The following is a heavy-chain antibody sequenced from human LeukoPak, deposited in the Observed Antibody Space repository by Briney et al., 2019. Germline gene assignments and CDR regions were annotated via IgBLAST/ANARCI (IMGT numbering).Heavy chain of an antibody. J-gene: IGHJ5*02. Sequence: SQTLSLIFAISGDSVSSNSVTWNWIRQSPSRGLEWLGRTYYRSTWYNDYAVSVRGRITVNPDTSKNQFSLHLNSVTPEDTAVYYCARRLTQYDCFDPWGQGILVTVSS. CDR1: GDSVSSNSVT. V-gene: IGHV6-1*01. CDR3: ARRLTQYDCFDP. D-gene: IGHD2-2*01. CDR2: TYYRSTWYN.